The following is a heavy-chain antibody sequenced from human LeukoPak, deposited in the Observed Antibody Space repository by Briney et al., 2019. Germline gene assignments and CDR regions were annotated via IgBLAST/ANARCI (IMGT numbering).Heavy chain of an antibody. CDR1: GFTFSSYS. CDR3: ARDRYYGSGSH. J-gene: IGHJ4*02. CDR2: ISSSSGTI. V-gene: IGHV3-48*01. Sequence: PGGSLRLSCAASGFTFSSYSMNWVRQAPGKGLEWVSYISSSSGTIYYADSVKGRFTISRDNAKNSLYLQMNSLRAEDTAVYYCARDRYYGSGSHWGQGTLVTVSS. D-gene: IGHD3-10*01.